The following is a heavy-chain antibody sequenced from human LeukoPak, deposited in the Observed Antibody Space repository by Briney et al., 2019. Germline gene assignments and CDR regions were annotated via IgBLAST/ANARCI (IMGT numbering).Heavy chain of an antibody. CDR2: IIPIFGTA. CDR3: ARGEEYYYALSGY. CDR1: GGTFSSYA. Sequence: SVKVSCKASGGTFSSYAISWVRQAPGQGLEWMGGIIPIFGTANYAQKFQGRVTITADESTSTAYMELSSLRSEDTAVYYCARGEEYYYALSGYWGQGTLVTVSS. V-gene: IGHV1-69*13. D-gene: IGHD3-10*01. J-gene: IGHJ4*02.